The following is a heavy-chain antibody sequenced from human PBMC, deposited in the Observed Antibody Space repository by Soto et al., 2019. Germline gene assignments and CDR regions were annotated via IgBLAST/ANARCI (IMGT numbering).Heavy chain of an antibody. Sequence: SETLSITCTVTGGSISNGDYSCACLRHPPGKGLEWIGHNYYSGSTYYNPSRKSRVTISVDRSRNEFSLELTSVTAADTAVYYCASVNLKWLYDFDYWGQGALVTVSS. CDR2: NYYSGST. CDR1: GGSISNGDYS. J-gene: IGHJ4*02. CDR3: ASVNLKWLYDFDY. D-gene: IGHD3-3*01. V-gene: IGHV4-30-4*01.